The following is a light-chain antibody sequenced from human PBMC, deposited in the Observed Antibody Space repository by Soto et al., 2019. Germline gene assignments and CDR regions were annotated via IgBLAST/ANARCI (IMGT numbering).Light chain of an antibody. CDR3: SSFTTRSTLV. J-gene: IGLJ2*01. Sequence: QSALTQPASVSGSPGQSITISCTGTSSDVGAYNYVSWFQQHPGKAPTIMIHDVSNRPSGVSYRFSGSKSGNTASLTISELQPEDEADYYCSSFTTRSTLVFGGGTTLTVL. V-gene: IGLV2-14*03. CDR2: DVS. CDR1: SSDVGAYNY.